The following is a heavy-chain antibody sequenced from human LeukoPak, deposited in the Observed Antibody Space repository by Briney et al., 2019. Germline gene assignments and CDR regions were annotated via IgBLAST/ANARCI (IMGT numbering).Heavy chain of an antibody. CDR1: GYISTSYY. D-gene: IGHD3-10*01. V-gene: IGHV1-18*04. J-gene: IGHJ4*02. CDR2: ISANVGNT. Sequence: ASVKVSCKASGYISTSYYMHWVRQAPGQGLEWMGWISANVGNTDYPQKLQGRVTMTTDTSTSTAYMELRSLRSDDTAVYYCARESHVTREDYWGQGTLVTVSS. CDR3: ARESHVTREDY.